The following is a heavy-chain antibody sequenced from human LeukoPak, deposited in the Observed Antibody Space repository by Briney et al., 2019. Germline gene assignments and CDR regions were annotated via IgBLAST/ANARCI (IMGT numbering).Heavy chain of an antibody. CDR3: AKGPRALDHSTHRFDY. CDR1: SFTFSDYG. D-gene: IGHD1-1*01. V-gene: IGHV3-23*01. CDR2: ISGSGADT. Sequence: PGGTLRLSCEASSFTFSDYGMSWVRQAPGKGLEWVAGISGSGADTYYADSVKGRFTVSRDNSRNTLFLQMDRLTVDDTALYYCAKGPRALDHSTHRFDYWGKGTLVTVSS. J-gene: IGHJ4*02.